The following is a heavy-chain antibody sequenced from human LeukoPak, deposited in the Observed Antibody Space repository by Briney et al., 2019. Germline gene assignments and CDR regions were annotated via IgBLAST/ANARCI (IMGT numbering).Heavy chain of an antibody. Sequence: SETLSLTCTVSGGSISSYYWSWIRQPPGKGLEWIGYIYYSGSTNYNPSLKSRVTISVDTSKNQFSLKLSSVTAAGTAVYYCARHRMKGRAFDIWGQGTMVTVSS. V-gene: IGHV4-59*08. CDR1: GGSISSYY. J-gene: IGHJ3*02. CDR2: IYYSGST. CDR3: ARHRMKGRAFDI.